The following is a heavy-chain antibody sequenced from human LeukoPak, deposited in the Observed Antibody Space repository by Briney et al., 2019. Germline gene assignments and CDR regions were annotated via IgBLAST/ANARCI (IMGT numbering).Heavy chain of an antibody. CDR3: ARAPSEIGGYYPEYFRH. CDR1: GFTFSSYW. CDR2: IKSDGST. Sequence: GGSLRLSCAASGFTFSSYWMHRVRQAPGKGLVWVSRIKSDGSTNYADSVKGRFTISRDNAKITVSLQMNSLRAEDTGVYYCARAPSEIGGYYPEYFRHWGQGTLVTVSS. V-gene: IGHV3-74*01. J-gene: IGHJ1*01. D-gene: IGHD3-22*01.